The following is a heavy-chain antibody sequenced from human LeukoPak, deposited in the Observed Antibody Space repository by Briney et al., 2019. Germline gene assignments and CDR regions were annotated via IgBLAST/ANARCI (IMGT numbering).Heavy chain of an antibody. CDR3: AKGPDTNFMDY. CDR2: IRVSGANT. Sequence: GGSLRLSCAASGFTFSSYAMSWVRQAPGRGLEWVSFIRVSGANTFYADSVKGRFIISRDNSKNTLYLQMNSLRAEDTAVYYCAKGPDTNFMDYWGQGTLVTVSS. J-gene: IGHJ4*02. V-gene: IGHV3-23*01. CDR1: GFTFSSYA. D-gene: IGHD1-14*01.